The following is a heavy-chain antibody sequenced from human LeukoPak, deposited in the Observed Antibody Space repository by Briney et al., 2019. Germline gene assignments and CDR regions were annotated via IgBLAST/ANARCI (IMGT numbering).Heavy chain of an antibody. CDR1: GGSFSGYY. J-gene: IGHJ5*02. CDR2: INHSGST. CDR3: ARGAKQWLVYPRYNWFDP. Sequence: KASETLSLTCAVYGGSFSGYYWSWIRQPPGKGLEWIGEINHSGSTNYNPSLKSRVTISVDTSKNQFSLKLSSVTAADTAVYYCARGAKQWLVYPRYNWFDPWGQGTLVTVSS. D-gene: IGHD6-19*01. V-gene: IGHV4-34*01.